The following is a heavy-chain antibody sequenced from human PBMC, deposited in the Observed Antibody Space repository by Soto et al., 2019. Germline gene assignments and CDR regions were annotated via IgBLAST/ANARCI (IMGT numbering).Heavy chain of an antibody. CDR3: ARHRATLGMDV. D-gene: IGHD5-12*01. J-gene: IGHJ6*02. V-gene: IGHV4-39*01. CDR2: IYYSGST. CDR1: GGSISSSSYY. Sequence: QLQLQESGPGLVKPSETLSLTCTVSGGSISSSSYYWGWIRQPPGKGLEWIGSIYYSGSTYYNPSLKSRVTISVDTSKNQFSLKLSSVTAADTAVYYCARHRATLGMDVWGQGTTVTVSS.